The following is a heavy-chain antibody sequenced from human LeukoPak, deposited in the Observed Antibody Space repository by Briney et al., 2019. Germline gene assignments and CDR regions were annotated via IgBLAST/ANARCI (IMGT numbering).Heavy chain of an antibody. Sequence: ASVKVSCKASGYTFTGYYMHWVRQAPGQGLEWMGWINPNSGGTNYAQKFQGRVTMTRDTSISTAYMELSRLRSDDTAVYYCARVPSGYSYSYFALWGRGTLVTVSS. CDR2: INPNSGGT. J-gene: IGHJ2*01. D-gene: IGHD3-22*01. CDR3: ARVPSGYSYSYFAL. CDR1: GYTFTGYY. V-gene: IGHV1-2*02.